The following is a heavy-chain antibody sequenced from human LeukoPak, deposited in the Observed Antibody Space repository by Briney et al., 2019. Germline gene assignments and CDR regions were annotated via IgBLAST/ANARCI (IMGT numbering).Heavy chain of an antibody. CDR1: GGTFSSYS. Sequence: GASVKVSCKASGGTFSSYSITWVRQAPGQGLEWMGRIIPLLDIVNYAQKFQGRVTIMADKSTSTAYLELRSLRSEDTAVYYCARSSSGYYSTGGYWGQGTLVTVSS. V-gene: IGHV1-69*02. D-gene: IGHD3-22*01. CDR2: IIPLLDIV. J-gene: IGHJ4*02. CDR3: ARSSSGYYSTGGY.